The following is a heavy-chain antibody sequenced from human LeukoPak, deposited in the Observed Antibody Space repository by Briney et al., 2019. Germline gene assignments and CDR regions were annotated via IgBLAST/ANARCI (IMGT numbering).Heavy chain of an antibody. V-gene: IGHV1-2*02. CDR1: GYTFTSYG. J-gene: IGHJ5*02. CDR2: INPNSGGP. CDR3: TRDSGRTVFDP. D-gene: IGHD3-10*01. Sequence: ASVKVSCKASGYTFTSYGISWVRQAPGQGLEWMGWINPNSGGPNYAQKFQGRVTMTRDTSISTVYMELSRLRDDDTAVYYCTRDSGRTVFDPWGQGTLVTVSS.